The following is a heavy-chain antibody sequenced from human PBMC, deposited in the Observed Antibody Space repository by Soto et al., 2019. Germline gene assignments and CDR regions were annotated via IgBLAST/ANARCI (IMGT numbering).Heavy chain of an antibody. Sequence: QVQLVQSGAEVKKPGSSVKVSCKVSGGTFSNYAIDWVRLAPGHGLEWMGGMVPIFGTTYYTQKFQGRATIIADESTTTAYLEMSSLGCEDTAIYYCARVEAVAGLYNYHGLDVWGQGTAVTVSS. CDR2: MVPIFGTT. D-gene: IGHD6-19*01. CDR1: GGTFSNYA. J-gene: IGHJ6*02. CDR3: ARVEAVAGLYNYHGLDV. V-gene: IGHV1-69*12.